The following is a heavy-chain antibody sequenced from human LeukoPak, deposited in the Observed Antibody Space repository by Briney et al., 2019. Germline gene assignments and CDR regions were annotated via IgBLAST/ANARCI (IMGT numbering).Heavy chain of an antibody. CDR3: ARLRTTSHDAFDI. CDR1: GGSISSNSNY. D-gene: IGHD2-2*01. CDR2: IYYSGST. Sequence: SETLSLTCTVSGGSISSNSNYWGWIRQPPGKGLEWIGSIYYSGSTYYYLSLKSRVTISVDTSKNQFSLNLSSVTAADTAVYYCARLRTTSHDAFDIWGQGTMVTVSS. J-gene: IGHJ3*02. V-gene: IGHV4-39*01.